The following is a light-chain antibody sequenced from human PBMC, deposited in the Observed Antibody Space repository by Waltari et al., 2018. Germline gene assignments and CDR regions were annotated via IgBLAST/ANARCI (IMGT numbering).Light chain of an antibody. Sequence: DIQMTQSPSSLSASVGDRVTTTCRASQDISNSLAWYQQKPGKAPRLLLEAASRLQTGVPPSFMGNSSEPGYTFTINGLQPEAFATDSVQQNNPIPPPFGGGTKVDVK. CDR2: AAS. CDR3: QQNNPIPPP. J-gene: IGKJ4*01. V-gene: IGKV1-NL1*01. CDR1: QDISNS.